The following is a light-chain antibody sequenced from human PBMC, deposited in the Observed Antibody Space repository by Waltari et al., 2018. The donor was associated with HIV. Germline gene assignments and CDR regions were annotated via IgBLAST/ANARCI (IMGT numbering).Light chain of an antibody. CDR1: SSDVGGYNL. CDR2: EVT. Sequence: QSALTQPASVSGSPGQSITIPCTGTSSDVGGYNLVSWYQPHPGKAPKLIIYEVTKRPSGVSNRFSASKSGNTASLTISGLQAEDEAHYHCCSYAGSSTLVFGGGTNVIVL. V-gene: IGLV2-23*02. J-gene: IGLJ3*02. CDR3: CSYAGSSTLV.